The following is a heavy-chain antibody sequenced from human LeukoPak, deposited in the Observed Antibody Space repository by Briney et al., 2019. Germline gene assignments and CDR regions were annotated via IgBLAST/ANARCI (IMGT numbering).Heavy chain of an antibody. CDR1: GGSISSYY. CDR3: AREKPKYYDFWSGYPHPLDY. J-gene: IGHJ4*02. D-gene: IGHD3-3*01. Sequence: SETLSLTCTVSGGSISSYYWSWIRQPPGKGLEWIGYIYYSGSTNYNPSLKSRVTISVDTSKNQFSLKLSSVTAADTAVYYCAREKPKYYDFWSGYPHPLDYWGQGTLVTVSS. V-gene: IGHV4-59*01. CDR2: IYYSGST.